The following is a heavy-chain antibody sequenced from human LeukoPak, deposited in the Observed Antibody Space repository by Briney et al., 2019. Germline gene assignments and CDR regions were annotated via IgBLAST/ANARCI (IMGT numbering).Heavy chain of an antibody. CDR1: GGSFSGYY. D-gene: IGHD3-22*01. CDR3: ARRLGYYDSSGA. J-gene: IGHJ5*02. Sequence: PSETLSLTCAVYGGSFSGYYWSWIRQPPGKGLEWIGEINHSGSTNYNPSLKSRVTISVDTSKNQFSLKLSSVTAADTAVYYCARRLGYYDSSGAWGQGTLVTVSS. V-gene: IGHV4-34*01. CDR2: INHSGST.